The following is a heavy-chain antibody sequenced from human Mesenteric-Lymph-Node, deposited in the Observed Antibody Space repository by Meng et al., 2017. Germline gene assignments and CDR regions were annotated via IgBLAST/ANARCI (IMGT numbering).Heavy chain of an antibody. Sequence: GSLRLSCTVSGGSISSSSYYWGWIRQPPGKGLEWIGSIYYSGSTYYNPSLKSRVTISVDTSKNQFSLKLSSVTAADTAVYYCARGYQLQIDWGQGTLVTVSS. CDR1: GGSISSSSYY. CDR3: ARGYQLQID. CDR2: IYYSGST. J-gene: IGHJ4*02. D-gene: IGHD6-6*01. V-gene: IGHV4-39*07.